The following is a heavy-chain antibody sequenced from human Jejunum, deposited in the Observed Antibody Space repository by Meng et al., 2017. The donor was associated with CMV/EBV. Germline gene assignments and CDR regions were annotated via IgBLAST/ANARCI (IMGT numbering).Heavy chain of an antibody. CDR3: ARRGSSRSEDY. CDR2: ITSSSSSI. J-gene: IGHJ4*02. D-gene: IGHD6-6*01. V-gene: IGHV3-48*04. CDR1: GFTFSSYR. Sequence: AASGFTFSSYRMHWVRQAPGKGLEWVSYITSSSSSIYYADSVKGRFTISRDNAKNSLYLQMNSLRAEDTAVYYCARRGSSRSEDYWGQGALVTVSS.